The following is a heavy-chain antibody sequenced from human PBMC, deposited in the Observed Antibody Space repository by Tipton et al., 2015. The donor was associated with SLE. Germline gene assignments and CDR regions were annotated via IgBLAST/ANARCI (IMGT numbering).Heavy chain of an antibody. CDR3: ARERILDAFDI. CDR1: GFTFSSYA. CDR2: ISYDGSNK. V-gene: IGHV3-30*04. D-gene: IGHD2-15*01. J-gene: IGHJ3*02. Sequence: SLRLSCAASGFTFSSYAMHWVRQAPGKGPEWVAVISYDGSNKYYADSVKGRFTISRDNSKNTLYLQMNSLRAEDTAVYYCARERILDAFDIWGQGTMVTVSS.